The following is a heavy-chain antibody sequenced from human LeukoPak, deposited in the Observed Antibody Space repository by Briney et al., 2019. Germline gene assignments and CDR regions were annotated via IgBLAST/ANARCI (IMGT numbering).Heavy chain of an antibody. Sequence: GSLRLSCAASGFTVSSNYMSWVRQAPGKGLEWVSVIYGGGSIYYADSVKGRFTISRDNSKNTLYLQMNSLRAEDTAVYYCARVVFGYGSGSYRDYWGQGTLVTVSS. CDR3: ARVVFGYGSGSYRDY. D-gene: IGHD3-10*01. CDR2: IYGGGSI. V-gene: IGHV3-66*01. J-gene: IGHJ4*02. CDR1: GFTVSSNY.